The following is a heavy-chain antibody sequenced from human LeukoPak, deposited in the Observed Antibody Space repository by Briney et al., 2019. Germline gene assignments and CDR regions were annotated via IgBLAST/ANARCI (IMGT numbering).Heavy chain of an antibody. CDR2: ISYTGGET. D-gene: IGHD1-14*01. Sequence: SETLSLTCTVSGGSINSYYWSGIRQPPGKGLDWVGYISYTGGETNYNPSLKSRLTISVDTSKNQFSLMLTSVTAADTAVYYCARQPGGTAAFDIWAQGTMVTVSS. V-gene: IGHV4-59*08. J-gene: IGHJ3*02. CDR1: GGSINSYY. CDR3: ARQPGGTAAFDI.